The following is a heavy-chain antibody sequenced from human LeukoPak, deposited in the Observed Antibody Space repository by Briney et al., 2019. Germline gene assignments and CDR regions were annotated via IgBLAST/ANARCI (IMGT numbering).Heavy chain of an antibody. CDR1: GFTFSSYA. Sequence: GGSLRLSCAASGFTFSSYAMSWVRQAPGKGLEWVSAISGSGGSTYYADSVKGRFTISRDNSKNTLYLQMNSLRAEDMAVYYCAKIGAYCGGDCSIGGFDYWSQGTLVTVSS. J-gene: IGHJ4*02. CDR2: ISGSGGST. CDR3: AKIGAYCGGDCSIGGFDY. D-gene: IGHD2-21*02. V-gene: IGHV3-23*01.